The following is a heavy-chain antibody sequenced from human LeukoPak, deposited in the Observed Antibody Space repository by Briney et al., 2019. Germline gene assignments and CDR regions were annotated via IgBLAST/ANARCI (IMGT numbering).Heavy chain of an antibody. CDR3: ARETSLAGFASGLGFNY. CDR2: IYGSGNT. CDR1: GASISSWY. J-gene: IGHJ4*02. D-gene: IGHD6-19*01. V-gene: IGHV4-59*01. Sequence: SETLSLTCTVSGASISSWYWSWIRQPPGKGLEWIGYIYGSGNTNYNPSLKSRVTMSIDTSKNQFSLKLTSVTAADTATYYCARETSLAGFASGLGFNYWGQEILVTVSS.